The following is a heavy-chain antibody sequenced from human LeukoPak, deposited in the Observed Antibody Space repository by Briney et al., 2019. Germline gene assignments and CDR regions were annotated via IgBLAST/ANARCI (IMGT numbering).Heavy chain of an antibody. CDR1: GGSISSYY. Sequence: SETLSLTCTVSGGSISSYYWSWIRQPPGQGLEWIGYIYYSGSTNYNPSLKSRVTISVATSKNQFSLKLSSVTAADTAVYYCARHGHIAVAGRHPFDYWGQGTLVTVSS. D-gene: IGHD6-19*01. CDR3: ARHGHIAVAGRHPFDY. V-gene: IGHV4-59*08. CDR2: IYYSGST. J-gene: IGHJ4*02.